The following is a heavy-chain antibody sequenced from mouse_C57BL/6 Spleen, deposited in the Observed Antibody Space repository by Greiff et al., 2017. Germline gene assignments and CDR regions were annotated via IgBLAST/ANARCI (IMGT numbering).Heavy chain of an antibody. D-gene: IGHD2-3*01. CDR1: GFSLTSYG. Sequence: QVQLKESGPGLVAPSQSLSITCTVSGFSLTSYGVHWVRQPPGKGLEWLVVIWSAGSTTYNSALKSRLSISKDNSKSQVFLKMNSLQTDYTAMYYCARHYHDGYSYYYAMDYWGQGTSVTVSS. CDR3: ARHYHDGYSYYYAMDY. V-gene: IGHV2-6-1*01. J-gene: IGHJ4*01. CDR2: IWSAGST.